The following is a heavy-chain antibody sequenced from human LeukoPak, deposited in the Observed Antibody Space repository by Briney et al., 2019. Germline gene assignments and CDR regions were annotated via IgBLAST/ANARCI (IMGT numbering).Heavy chain of an antibody. V-gene: IGHV3-7*01. CDR2: IKQDGSEK. CDR1: GFTFSNYW. J-gene: IGHJ4*02. Sequence: GGSLRLSCAASGFTFSNYWMSWVRQAPGKGLEWVANIKQDGSEKYYVDSVKGRFTISRDNAKNSLYLQMNSLRAEDTAVYYCARRAGAYSHPYDYWGQGTLVTVSS. CDR3: ARRAGAYSHPYDY. D-gene: IGHD4/OR15-4a*01.